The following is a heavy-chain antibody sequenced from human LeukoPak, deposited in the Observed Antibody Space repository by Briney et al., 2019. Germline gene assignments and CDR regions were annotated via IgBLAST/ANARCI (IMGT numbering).Heavy chain of an antibody. V-gene: IGHV3-33*08. Sequence: GGSLRLSCAASGFTFSSYGMHWVRQAPGKGLEWVAVIWYGGSNKYYADSVKGRFTISRDNSKNTLYLQMNSLRAEDTAVYYCARDAHGGRSEAWYFDYWGQGTLVTVSS. CDR3: ARDAHGGRSEAWYFDY. CDR2: IWYGGSNK. CDR1: GFTFSSYG. D-gene: IGHD2-15*01. J-gene: IGHJ4*02.